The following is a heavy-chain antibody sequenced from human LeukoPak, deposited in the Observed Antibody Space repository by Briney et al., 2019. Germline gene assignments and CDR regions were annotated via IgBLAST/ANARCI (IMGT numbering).Heavy chain of an antibody. CDR2: ISAYNGNT. Sequence: ASVKVSCKASGFTFTSYGISWVRQAPGQGLERMGWISAYNGNTNYAQKLQGRVTMTTDTSTSTAYMELRSLRSDDTAVYYCARVASMITMIVVVINPYFDYWGQGTLVTVSS. V-gene: IGHV1-18*01. CDR1: GFTFTSYG. D-gene: IGHD3-22*01. J-gene: IGHJ4*02. CDR3: ARVASMITMIVVVINPYFDY.